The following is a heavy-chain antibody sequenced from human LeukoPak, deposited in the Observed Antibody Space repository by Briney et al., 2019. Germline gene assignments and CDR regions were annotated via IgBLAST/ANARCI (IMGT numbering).Heavy chain of an antibody. J-gene: IGHJ4*02. CDR3: ATNLYGSGNYFAY. V-gene: IGHV4-39*07. CDR1: GGSISSSSYY. Sequence: SETLSLTCTVSGGSISSSSYYWGWIRQPPGKGLEWIGSIYYSGSTYYNPSLKSRVTISVDTSKNQFSLKLTSVTAADTAVYYCATNLYGSGNYFAYWGQGTLVTVSS. CDR2: IYYSGST. D-gene: IGHD3-10*01.